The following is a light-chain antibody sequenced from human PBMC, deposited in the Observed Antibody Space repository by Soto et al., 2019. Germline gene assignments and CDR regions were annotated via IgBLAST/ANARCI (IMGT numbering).Light chain of an antibody. CDR2: NNN. Sequence: QSVLTQPPSASETPGQRASISCSGSGSNIGSNTVHWYQQLPGTAPKPLMYNNNQRPSGVPDRFSSSKSGTSASLAISGPQSEDEADYYCAAWDDSLSGYVFGTGTKVTVL. V-gene: IGLV1-44*01. J-gene: IGLJ1*01. CDR1: GSNIGSNT. CDR3: AAWDDSLSGYV.